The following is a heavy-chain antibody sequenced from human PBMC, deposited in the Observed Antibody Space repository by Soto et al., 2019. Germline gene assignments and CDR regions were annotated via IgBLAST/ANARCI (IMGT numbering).Heavy chain of an antibody. CDR3: ASSMERIPYGDVRGDYYGMDV. CDR2: IWYDGSNK. D-gene: IGHD4-17*01. Sequence: PGGSLRLSCAASGFTFSSYGMHWVRRAPGKGLEWVAVIWYDGSNKYYADSVKGRFTISRDNSKNTLYLQMNSLRAEDTAVYYCASSMERIPYGDVRGDYYGMDVWGQGTTVTVSS. CDR1: GFTFSSYG. V-gene: IGHV3-33*01. J-gene: IGHJ6*02.